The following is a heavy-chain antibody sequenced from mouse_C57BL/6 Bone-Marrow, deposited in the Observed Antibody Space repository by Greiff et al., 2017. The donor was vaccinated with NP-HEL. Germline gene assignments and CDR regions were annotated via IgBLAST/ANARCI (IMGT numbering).Heavy chain of an antibody. D-gene: IGHD1-1*01. CDR3: AREGDYGSSHSFDY. CDR2: IDPSDSET. V-gene: IGHV1-52*01. Sequence: VQLQQPGAELVRPGSSVKLSCKASGYTFTSYWMHWVKQRPIQGLEWIGNIDPSDSETHYNQKFKDKATLTVDNSSSTAYMQLSSLTSEDSAVYYCAREGDYGSSHSFDYWGQGTTLTVSS. CDR1: GYTFTSYW. J-gene: IGHJ2*01.